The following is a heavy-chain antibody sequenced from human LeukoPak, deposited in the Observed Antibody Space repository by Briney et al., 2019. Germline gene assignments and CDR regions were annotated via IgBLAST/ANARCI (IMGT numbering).Heavy chain of an antibody. Sequence: SETLSLTCTVSGGSISSYYWSWIRQPPGKRLEWIGYIYHSGSTNYNPSLKSRVTISVDTSKNQFSLKLSSVTAADTAVYYCAREGTGYSSGWVDFWGQGTLVTVSS. V-gene: IGHV4-59*01. CDR3: AREGTGYSSGWVDF. D-gene: IGHD6-19*01. J-gene: IGHJ5*01. CDR2: IYHSGST. CDR1: GGSISSYY.